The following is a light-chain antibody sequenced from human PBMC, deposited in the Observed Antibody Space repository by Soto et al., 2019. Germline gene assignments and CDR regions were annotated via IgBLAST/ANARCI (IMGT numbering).Light chain of an antibody. CDR1: ISDVGGYNF. Sequence: QSALTQPASVSGSPGQSITISCTGTISDVGGYNFVSWYRQYPGKAPKLMICDVSNRPSGVSNRFSGSKSGNTASLTISGLQAEDEADYYCSSFTGSNYVFGTGTKLTVL. CDR3: SSFTGSNYV. J-gene: IGLJ1*01. CDR2: DVS. V-gene: IGLV2-14*03.